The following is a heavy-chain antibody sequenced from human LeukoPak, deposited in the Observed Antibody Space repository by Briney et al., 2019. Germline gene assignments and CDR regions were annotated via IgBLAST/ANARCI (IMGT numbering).Heavy chain of an antibody. CDR2: ISPNTGVT. D-gene: IGHD2-2*01. CDR3: ARVDGYCSSPSCYQGGDY. J-gene: IGHJ4*02. V-gene: IGHV1-2*02. Sequence: ASVKVSCKASGYTFTSYYIHWVRQAPGEGLEWMGWISPNTGVTNYARKFQGRVTMTRDTSINTAYMELSRLTSDDTAIYYCARVDGYCSSPSCYQGGDYWGQGTLVTVSS. CDR1: GYTFTSYY.